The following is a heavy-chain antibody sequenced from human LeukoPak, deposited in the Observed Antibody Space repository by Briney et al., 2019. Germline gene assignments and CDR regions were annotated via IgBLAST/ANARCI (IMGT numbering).Heavy chain of an antibody. D-gene: IGHD6-19*01. J-gene: IGHJ4*02. Sequence: PSETLSLTCTVSGGSISSSSYYWGWIRQPPGKGLEWIGSIYYSGSTHYNPSLKSRVTISVDTSKNQFSLKLSSVTAADTAVYYCDVSDRSGSTQGYWGQGTLVTVSS. CDR2: IYYSGST. V-gene: IGHV4-39*01. CDR3: DVSDRSGSTQGY. CDR1: GGSISSSSYY.